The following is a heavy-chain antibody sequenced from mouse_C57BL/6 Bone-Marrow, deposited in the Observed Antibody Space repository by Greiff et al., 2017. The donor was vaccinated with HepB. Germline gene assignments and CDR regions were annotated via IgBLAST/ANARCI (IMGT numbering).Heavy chain of an antibody. CDR1: GFSFNTYA. J-gene: IGHJ3*01. CDR3: VRRKSSWFAY. Sequence: DVMLVESGGGLVQPKGSLKLSCAASGFSFNTYAMNWVRQAPGKGLEWVARIRSKSNNYATYYADSVKDRFTISRDDSESMLYLQMNNLKTEDTAMYYCVRRKSSWFAYWGQGTLVTVSA. V-gene: IGHV10-1*01. CDR2: IRSKSNNYAT.